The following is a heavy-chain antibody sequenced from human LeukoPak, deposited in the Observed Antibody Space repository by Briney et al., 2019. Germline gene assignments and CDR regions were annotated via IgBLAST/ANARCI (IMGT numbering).Heavy chain of an antibody. CDR2: IYYSGST. Sequence: PSETLSLTCTVSGGSISSYYWSWIRQPPGKGLEWIGYIYYSGSTNYNPSLKSRVTISVDTSKNQFSLKLSSVTAADTAVYYCARGMEMATTHGGPRYGMDVWGQGTTVTVSS. J-gene: IGHJ6*02. CDR3: ARGMEMATTHGGPRYGMDV. V-gene: IGHV4-59*01. CDR1: GGSISSYY. D-gene: IGHD5-24*01.